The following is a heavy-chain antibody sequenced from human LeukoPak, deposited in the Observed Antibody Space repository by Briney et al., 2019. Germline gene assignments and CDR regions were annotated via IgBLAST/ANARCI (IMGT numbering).Heavy chain of an antibody. Sequence: SETLSLTCTVSGGSISSSSYYWGWIRQPPGKGLEWVGSIYYSGNTYYNPSLKSRVTISVDTSKNQFSLKLSSVTAADTAVYYCAQEYCSSTSCSGTTDYWGKGTLVTVSS. CDR1: GGSISSSSYY. D-gene: IGHD2-2*01. J-gene: IGHJ4*02. CDR2: IYYSGNT. CDR3: AQEYCSSTSCSGTTDY. V-gene: IGHV4-39*01.